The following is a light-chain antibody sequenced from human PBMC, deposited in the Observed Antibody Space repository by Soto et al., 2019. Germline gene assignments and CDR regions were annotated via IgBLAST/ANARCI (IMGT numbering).Light chain of an antibody. Sequence: DIQMTQSPSSLSASIGDRVTITCRASQNISSYLNWYQQIPGKAPKLLIYAASSLQSGVPSRFSGSGSGTDFTLTISSLQPEDFATFYCQQSYSTSITFGQGTRLEIK. V-gene: IGKV1-39*01. CDR1: QNISSY. J-gene: IGKJ5*01. CDR3: QQSYSTSIT. CDR2: AAS.